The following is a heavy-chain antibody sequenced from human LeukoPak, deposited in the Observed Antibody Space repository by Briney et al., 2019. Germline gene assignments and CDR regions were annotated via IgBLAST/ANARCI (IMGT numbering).Heavy chain of an antibody. V-gene: IGHV3-48*03. Sequence: GGALRLSCAASGFTFSSYEMNCVRHAPGEGLERVSYINSSGSTIYYADSVKGRFTISRDNDKNSLYLQMNSLRAEDTAIYYCARDFKFMEWLQDRLFDYWGQATLVTVCS. CDR3: ARDFKFMEWLQDRLFDY. CDR2: INSSGSTI. D-gene: IGHD3-3*01. J-gene: IGHJ4*02. CDR1: GFTFSSYE.